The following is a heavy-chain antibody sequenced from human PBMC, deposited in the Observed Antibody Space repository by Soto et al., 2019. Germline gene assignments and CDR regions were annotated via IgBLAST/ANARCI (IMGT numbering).Heavy chain of an antibody. CDR2: INHSGST. Sequence: QVQLQQWGAGLLKPSETLSLTCAVYGGSFSGYYWSWIRQPPGKGLEWIGEINHSGSTNYNPSLKSRVTISVDTSKNQFSLKLSSVTAADTAVYYCARGCSSWYHYYYYMDVWGKGTTVTVSS. D-gene: IGHD6-13*01. V-gene: IGHV4-34*01. CDR1: GGSFSGYY. CDR3: ARGCSSWYHYYYYMDV. J-gene: IGHJ6*03.